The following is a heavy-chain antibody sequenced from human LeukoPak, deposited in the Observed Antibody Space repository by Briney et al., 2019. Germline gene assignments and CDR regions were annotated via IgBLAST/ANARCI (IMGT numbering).Heavy chain of an antibody. J-gene: IGHJ3*02. D-gene: IGHD2-15*01. V-gene: IGHV3-11*01. Sequence: PGGSLRLSCAASGFTFSDYYMSWIRQAPGKGLEWVSYISTSGSTIYYADSVKGRFTISRDNAKNSMYLQMNSLRAEDTAVYYCARSYCIGGDCYDTFDIWGQGTMVTVSS. CDR1: GFTFSDYY. CDR2: ISTSGSTI. CDR3: ARSYCIGGDCYDTFDI.